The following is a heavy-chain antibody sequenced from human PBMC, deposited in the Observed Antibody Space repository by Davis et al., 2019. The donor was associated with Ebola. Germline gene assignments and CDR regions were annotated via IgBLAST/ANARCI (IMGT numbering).Heavy chain of an antibody. Sequence: SETLSLTCAVYGGSFNGYFWSWIRQPPGKGLEWIGEINHSGSSNYNPSLKSRVTISVDTSKNQFSLKLSSVTAADTAVYYCAKGFGFGWFDPWGQGTLVTVSS. V-gene: IGHV4-34*01. D-gene: IGHD3-16*01. J-gene: IGHJ5*02. CDR2: INHSGSS. CDR3: AKGFGFGWFDP. CDR1: GGSFNGYF.